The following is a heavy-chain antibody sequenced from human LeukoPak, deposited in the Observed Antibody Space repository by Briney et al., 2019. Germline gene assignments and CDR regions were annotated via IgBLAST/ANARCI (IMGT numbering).Heavy chain of an antibody. Sequence: SETLSLTCIVSGGSISSDSFYWGWIRQPPGKGLEWIGSIYYSGGTYYNPSLKSRVTISVDTSKNQLSLKLRSVTAADTAIYYCARDFRDGYNLPEYYFDNWGQGTLVTVSS. D-gene: IGHD5-24*01. V-gene: IGHV4-39*07. CDR2: IYYSGGT. J-gene: IGHJ4*02. CDR1: GGSISSDSFY. CDR3: ARDFRDGYNLPEYYFDN.